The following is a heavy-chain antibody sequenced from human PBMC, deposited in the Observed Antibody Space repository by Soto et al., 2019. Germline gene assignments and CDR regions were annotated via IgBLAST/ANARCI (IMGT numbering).Heavy chain of an antibody. CDR1: GGSISSYY. CDR3: ARRYSSSFDY. CDR2: IYYSGIT. Sequence: SETLCLTCTVSGGSISSYYWSGIRQPPGKGLEWIGYIYYSGITNYNPSLKSRVTISVDTSKNQFSLKLSSVTAADTAVYYCARRYSSSFDYWGQGTLVTVSS. V-gene: IGHV4-59*08. D-gene: IGHD6-13*01. J-gene: IGHJ4*02.